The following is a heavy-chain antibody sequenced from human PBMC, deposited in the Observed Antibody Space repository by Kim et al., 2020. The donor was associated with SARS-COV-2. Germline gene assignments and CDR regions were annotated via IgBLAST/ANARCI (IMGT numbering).Heavy chain of an antibody. CDR2: IDPSDSYT. J-gene: IGHJ6*02. CDR1: GYSFTSYW. Sequence: GESLKISCKGSGYSFTSYWISWVRQMPGKGLEWMGRIDPSDSYTNYSPSFQGHVTISADKSISTAYLQWSSLKASDTAMYYCARHPSSGYSGYDPFLYYYYGMDVWGQGTTVTVSS. CDR3: ARHPSSGYSGYDPFLYYYYGMDV. V-gene: IGHV5-10-1*01. D-gene: IGHD5-12*01.